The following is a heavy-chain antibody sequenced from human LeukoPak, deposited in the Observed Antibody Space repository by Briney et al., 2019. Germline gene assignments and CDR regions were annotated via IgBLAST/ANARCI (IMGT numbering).Heavy chain of an antibody. CDR2: INTSGNI. D-gene: IGHD6-13*01. J-gene: IGHJ5*02. CDR1: GGSFSGYY. V-gene: IGHV4-59*10. Sequence: SETLSLTCAMYGGSFSGYYWSWIRQPAGKALEWIGRINTSGNINYNPSLKSRVTLSVDTSNNQFSLKLSSLTAADTAVYYCARGLSSSWYWLDTWGQGTLVTVSS. CDR3: ARGLSSSWYWLDT.